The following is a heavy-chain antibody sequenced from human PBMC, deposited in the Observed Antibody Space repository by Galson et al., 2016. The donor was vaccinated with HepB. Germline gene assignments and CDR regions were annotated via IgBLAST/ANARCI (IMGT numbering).Heavy chain of an antibody. CDR3: AKDRNYILQYYFGMDV. V-gene: IGHV1-69*13. CDR2: IIPTIAPA. J-gene: IGHJ6*02. CDR1: GGTLTKDG. Sequence: SVKVSCKASGGTLTKDGFNWVRQAPGLGLEWMGGIIPTIAPANYAQKFQGRVTITADESTSTAYLEMRSLTSEDTAVYYCAKDRNYILQYYFGMDVWGQGTTVTVSS. D-gene: IGHD3-10*01.